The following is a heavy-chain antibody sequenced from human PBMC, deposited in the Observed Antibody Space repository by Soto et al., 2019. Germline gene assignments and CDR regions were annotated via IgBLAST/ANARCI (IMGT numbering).Heavy chain of an antibody. V-gene: IGHV1-69*13. D-gene: IGHD5-12*01. CDR3: GCGDGYNAFDY. J-gene: IGHJ4*02. CDR1: GGTFSSYA. Sequence: SVKVSCKASGGTFSSYAISWVRQAPGQGLEWMGGIIPIFGTANYAQKFQGRVTITADESTSTAYMELSSLRSEDTAVYYCGCGDGYNAFDYWGQGTLVTVSS. CDR2: IIPIFGTA.